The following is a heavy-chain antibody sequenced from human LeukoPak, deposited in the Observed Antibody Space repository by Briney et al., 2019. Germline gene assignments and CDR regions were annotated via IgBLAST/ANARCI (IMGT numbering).Heavy chain of an antibody. CDR3: ARDRGGGLFDY. J-gene: IGHJ4*02. V-gene: IGHV4-59*01. CDR1: GGSISSYY. CDR2: VYYSGST. D-gene: IGHD6-19*01. Sequence: PSQTLSLTCTVSGGSISSYYWSWIRQPPGKGLEWIGYVYYSGSTTYNPSLKSRVTISVDTSKNQFSQKLSSVTAADTAVYYCARDRGGGLFDYWGQGTLVTVSS.